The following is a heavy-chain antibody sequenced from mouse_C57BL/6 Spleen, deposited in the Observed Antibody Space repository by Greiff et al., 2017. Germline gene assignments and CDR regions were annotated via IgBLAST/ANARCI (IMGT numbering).Heavy chain of an antibody. D-gene: IGHD1-1*01. J-gene: IGHJ3*01. CDR1: GYTFTSYW. CDR3: AGYYGSSALAY. Sequence: QVQLKQPGAELVKPGASVKLSCKASGYTFTSYWMHWVKQRPGQGLEWIGMIHPNSGSTNYNEKFKSKATLTVDKSSSTAYMQLSSLTSEDSAVYYCAGYYGSSALAYWGQGTLVTVSA. V-gene: IGHV1-64*01. CDR2: IHPNSGST.